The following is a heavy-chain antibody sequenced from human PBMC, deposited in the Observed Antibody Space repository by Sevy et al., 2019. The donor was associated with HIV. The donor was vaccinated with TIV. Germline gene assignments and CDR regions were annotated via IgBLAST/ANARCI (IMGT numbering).Heavy chain of an antibody. CDR2: IYTSGST. V-gene: IGHV4-4*07. Sequence: SETLSLTCTVSGGSISSYYWSWIRQPAGKGLEWIGRIYTSGSTNYNPSLKSRVTMSVDTSKNQFSLKLSSVTAADMAVYYCAGYYYDSSGYYYFDYWGLGTLVTVSS. J-gene: IGHJ4*02. CDR3: AGYYYDSSGYYYFDY. CDR1: GGSISSYY. D-gene: IGHD3-22*01.